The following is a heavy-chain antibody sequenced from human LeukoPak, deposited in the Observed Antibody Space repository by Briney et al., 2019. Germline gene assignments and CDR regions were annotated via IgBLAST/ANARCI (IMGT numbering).Heavy chain of an antibody. Sequence: PGGSLTLSCAASGFTFSSFWMNCVRQAPGKGLEWVANINQGGSGKYYVDSVKGRFTISRDNAKNSLYLQMNSLRAEDTAVYYCARASIGDNVDYWGQGTLVTVSS. CDR1: GFTFSSFW. CDR2: INQGGSGK. CDR3: ARASIGDNVDY. D-gene: IGHD2-21*01. V-gene: IGHV3-7*04. J-gene: IGHJ4*02.